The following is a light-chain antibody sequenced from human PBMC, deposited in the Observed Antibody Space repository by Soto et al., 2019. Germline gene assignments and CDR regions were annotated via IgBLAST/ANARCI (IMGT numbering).Light chain of an antibody. V-gene: IGLV6-57*04. CDR3: QSYDDSGWV. Sequence: NFMLTQPHSVSESPGKTVTISCTRSSGSIGSNRVQWYQQRPGNAPTLVIYEDNQRPSGVPDRFSASIDISSNSASLTLSRLKTEDEADYYCQSYDDSGWVFGGGTKLTVL. CDR1: SGSIGSNR. J-gene: IGLJ3*02. CDR2: EDN.